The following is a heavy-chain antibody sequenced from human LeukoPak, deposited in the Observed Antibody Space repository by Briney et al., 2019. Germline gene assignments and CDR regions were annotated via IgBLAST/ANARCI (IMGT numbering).Heavy chain of an antibody. D-gene: IGHD6-13*01. CDR1: GGSFSGYY. V-gene: IGHV4-34*01. J-gene: IGHJ5*02. Sequence: PSETLSLTCAVYGGSFSGYYWSWIRQPPGKGLEWIGEINHSGSTNYNPSLKSRVTISVDTSKNQFSLKLSSVTAADTAVYYCAREGYRSSWYWFDPWGQGTLVTVSS. CDR3: AREGYRSSWYWFDP. CDR2: INHSGST.